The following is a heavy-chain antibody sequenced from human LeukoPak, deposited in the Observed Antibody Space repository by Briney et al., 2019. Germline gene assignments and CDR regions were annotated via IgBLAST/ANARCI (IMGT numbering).Heavy chain of an antibody. CDR1: GFIFSNYA. V-gene: IGHV3-23*01. J-gene: IGHJ4*02. D-gene: IGHD2-21*02. Sequence: GGSLRLSCAGSGFIFSNYAMSWVRQAPGQGLEWVSTISNSGDATFYADAVKGRFTISRDNSKNTLYLQMNSLRAEDTAVYYCARDETAIVVVTATIDCWGQGTLVTVSS. CDR2: ISNSGDAT. CDR3: ARDETAIVVVTATIDC.